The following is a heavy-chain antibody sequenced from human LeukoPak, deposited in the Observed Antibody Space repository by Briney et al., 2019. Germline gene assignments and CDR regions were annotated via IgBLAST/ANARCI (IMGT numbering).Heavy chain of an antibody. Sequence: PGGSLRLSCAASGFTFDDYGMSWVRQAPGKGLEWVAVISYDGSNKYYADSVKGRFTISRDNSKNTLYLQMNSLRAEDTAVYYCASRDELPWLVPRDFDYWGQGTLVTVSS. CDR2: ISYDGSNK. CDR3: ASRDELPWLVPRDFDY. J-gene: IGHJ4*02. D-gene: IGHD6-19*01. CDR1: GFTFDDYG. V-gene: IGHV3-30*03.